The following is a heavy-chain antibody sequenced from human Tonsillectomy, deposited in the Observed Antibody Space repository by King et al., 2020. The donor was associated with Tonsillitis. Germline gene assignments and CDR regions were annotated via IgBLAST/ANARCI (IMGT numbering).Heavy chain of an antibody. D-gene: IGHD3-3*01. CDR1: GGSISSSSYY. CDR3: AGGGSTIFGVVIIGAFDF. J-gene: IGHJ3*01. V-gene: IGHV4-39*01. CDR2: IYYSGST. Sequence: LQLQESGPGLVKPSETLSLTCTVSGGSISSSSYYWGWIRQPPGKGLEWIGSIYYSGSTYYNPSLKSRVTISVDTSKNQFSLKLSSVTAADTAVYYCAGGGSTIFGVVIIGAFDFWGQGTKVTGSS.